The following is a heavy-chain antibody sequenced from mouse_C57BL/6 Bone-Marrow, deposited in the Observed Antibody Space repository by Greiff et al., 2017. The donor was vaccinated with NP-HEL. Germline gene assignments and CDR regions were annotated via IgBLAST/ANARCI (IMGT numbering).Heavy chain of an antibody. CDR2: INPSSGYT. Sequence: VQLHQSGAELAKPGASVKLFCKASGYTFTSYWMHWVKQRPGQGLEWIGYINPSSGYTKYNQKFKDKATLTADKSSSTAYMQLSSLTYEDSAVYYCASGSSNYGCAYWGQGTLVTVSA. D-gene: IGHD2-5*01. J-gene: IGHJ3*01. V-gene: IGHV1-7*01. CDR1: GYTFTSYW. CDR3: ASGSSNYGCAY.